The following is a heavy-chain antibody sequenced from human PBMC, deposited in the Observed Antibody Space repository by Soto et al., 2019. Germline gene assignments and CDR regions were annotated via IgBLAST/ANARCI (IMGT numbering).Heavy chain of an antibody. V-gene: IGHV3-7*01. CDR3: AREGAFEVSYSNYVYDYYYGMDV. CDR1: GFTFSSYW. Sequence: GGSLRLSCAASGFTFSSYWMSWVRQAPGKGLEWVANIKQDGSEKYYVDSVKGRFTISRDNAKNSLYLQMNSLRAEDTAVYYCAREGAFEVSYSNYVYDYYYGMDVWGQGTTVTVSS. D-gene: IGHD4-4*01. CDR2: IKQDGSEK. J-gene: IGHJ6*02.